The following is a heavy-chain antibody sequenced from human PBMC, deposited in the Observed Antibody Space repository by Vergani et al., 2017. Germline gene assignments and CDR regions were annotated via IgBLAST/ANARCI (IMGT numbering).Heavy chain of an antibody. J-gene: IGHJ4*02. D-gene: IGHD3-10*01. Sequence: QLQLQESGPGLVKPSETLSLTCTVSGGSISSSSYYWGWIRQPPGKGLEWIGSIYYSGSTYYNPSLKSRVTISVDTSKNQFSLKLSSGTAADTAVYYWAGSRMTVVRGVIISLSTGEWGQGTLASVSS. V-gene: IGHV4-39*07. CDR2: IYYSGST. CDR3: AGSRMTVVRGVIISLSTGE. CDR1: GGSISSSSYY.